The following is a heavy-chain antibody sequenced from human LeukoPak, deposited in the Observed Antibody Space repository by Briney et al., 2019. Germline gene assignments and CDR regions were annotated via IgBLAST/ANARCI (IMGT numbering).Heavy chain of an antibody. V-gene: IGHV1-46*01. CDR1: GYTFTSYY. CDR2: INPSVGST. D-gene: IGHD3-22*01. J-gene: IGHJ3*02. Sequence: ASVKVSCKASGYTFTSYYMHWVRQAPGQGLEWMGIINPSVGSTTYEQKFQGRVTMTRDTSTSTVYMQLTSLRSEDTAVYYCAREGFDSGARMAFHIWGQGTMVTVSS. CDR3: AREGFDSGARMAFHI.